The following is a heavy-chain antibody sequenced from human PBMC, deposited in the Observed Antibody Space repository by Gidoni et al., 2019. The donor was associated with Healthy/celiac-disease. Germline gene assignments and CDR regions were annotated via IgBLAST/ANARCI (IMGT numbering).Heavy chain of an antibody. CDR2: ISYDGSNK. CDR1: GFTFSSYA. Sequence: QVQLVESGGGVVQPGRSLRLSCAASGFTFSSYAMHWVRQAPGKGLEWVAVISYDGSNKYYADSVKGRFTISRDNSKNTLYLQMNSLRAEDTAVYYCARGLVVPADAIPYYYGMDVWGQGTTVTVSS. D-gene: IGHD2-2*01. V-gene: IGHV3-30-3*01. J-gene: IGHJ6*02. CDR3: ARGLVVPADAIPYYYGMDV.